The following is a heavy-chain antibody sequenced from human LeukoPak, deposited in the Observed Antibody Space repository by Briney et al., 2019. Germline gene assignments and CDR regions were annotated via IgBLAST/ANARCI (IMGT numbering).Heavy chain of an antibody. CDR1: GGSISSYY. CDR2: IYYSGST. Sequence: SETLSLTCTVSGGSISSYYWSWIRQPPGKGLEWIGYIYYSGSTNYNPSLKSRVTISVDTSKNQFSLKLSSVTAADTAVYYCARVRGNLLDYWGQGTLVTVSS. J-gene: IGHJ4*02. V-gene: IGHV4-59*08. D-gene: IGHD1-1*01. CDR3: ARVRGNLLDY.